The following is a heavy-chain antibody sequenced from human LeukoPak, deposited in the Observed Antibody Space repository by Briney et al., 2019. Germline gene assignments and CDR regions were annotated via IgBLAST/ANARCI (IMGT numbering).Heavy chain of an antibody. CDR3: AKVVVAGTHYFDH. CDR1: GFTFSRYG. D-gene: IGHD6-19*01. V-gene: IGHV3-30*18. Sequence: GGSLRLSCAASGFTFSRYGMHWVRQAPGKGLEWVAVISTDGSQKFYTDSVQGRFTVSRDNAKNTLSLQMNSLRADDSAVYYCAKVVVAGTHYFDHWGQGTLVTVSP. J-gene: IGHJ4*02. CDR2: ISTDGSQK.